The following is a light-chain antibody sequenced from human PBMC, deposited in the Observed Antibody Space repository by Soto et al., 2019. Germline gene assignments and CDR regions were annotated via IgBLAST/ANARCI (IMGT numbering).Light chain of an antibody. CDR2: EVS. J-gene: IGLJ1*01. CDR1: SSDVGTYNY. V-gene: IGLV2-14*01. Sequence: QSALTQPASVSGSPGQSITISCTGTSSDVGTYNYVSWYQQHADKAPKLVIYEVSNRPSGVSNRFSGSKSGNTASLTISGLQAEDEADYYCSSYTTANTYVFGTGTKVTVL. CDR3: SSYTTANTYV.